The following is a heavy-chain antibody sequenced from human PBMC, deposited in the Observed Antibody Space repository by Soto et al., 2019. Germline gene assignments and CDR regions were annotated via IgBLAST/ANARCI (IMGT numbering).Heavy chain of an antibody. CDR2: VKSKTDCGTA. D-gene: IGHD4-4*01. CDR1: GFIFSNAW. V-gene: IGHV3-15*07. Sequence: GGSLTLSCAASGFIFSNAWINWVRQAPGKGLEWVGRVKSKTDCGTADFAAPGKGRFAISRDDSKNMVYLEMNSLETEDTAIYYCTTDSYLSNIIVRFDNWGNGTRVTAAS. J-gene: IGHJ4*01. CDR3: TTDSYLSNIIVRFDN.